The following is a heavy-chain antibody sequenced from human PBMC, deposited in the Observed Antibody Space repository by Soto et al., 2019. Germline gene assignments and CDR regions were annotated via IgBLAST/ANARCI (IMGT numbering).Heavy chain of an antibody. CDR3: TRAAIKGELLDY. D-gene: IGHD1-26*01. CDR1: GFTFSDYP. CDR2: IWHDGSNK. V-gene: IGHV3-33*08. Sequence: PGGSLRLSCAASGFTFSDYPMHWVRQAPGKGLEWVALIWHDGSNKGYADSVKGRFTISRDNSKNTLNLQMNSLRVEDTAVYYCTRAAIKGELLDYWGQGTQVTVSS. J-gene: IGHJ4*02.